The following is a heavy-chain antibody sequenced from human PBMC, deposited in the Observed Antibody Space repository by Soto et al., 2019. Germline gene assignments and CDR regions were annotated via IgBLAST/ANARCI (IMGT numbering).Heavy chain of an antibody. Sequence: GGSLRLSCAASGFTFSSYAMSWVRQAPGKGLEWVSAISGSGGSTYYADSVKGRFTISRDNSKNTLYLQMNSLRAEDTAVYYCAKDRRAAGTRGWFDPWGQGTLVTVSS. D-gene: IGHD6-13*01. CDR1: GFTFSSYA. V-gene: IGHV3-23*01. CDR2: ISGSGGST. CDR3: AKDRRAAGTRGWFDP. J-gene: IGHJ5*02.